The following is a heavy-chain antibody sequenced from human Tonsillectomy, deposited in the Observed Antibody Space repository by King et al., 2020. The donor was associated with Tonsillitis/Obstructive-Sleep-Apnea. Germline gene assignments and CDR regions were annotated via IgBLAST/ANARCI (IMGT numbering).Heavy chain of an antibody. J-gene: IGHJ4*02. D-gene: IGHD2-2*01. CDR2: ISSSGTTI. CDR1: GFTFSSYE. V-gene: IGHV3-48*03. Sequence: VQLVESGGGLVQPGGSLRLSCAASGFTFSSYEMNWVRKAPGKGLEWVSYISSSGTTISYADSVKGRFTISRDNAKTSLYLQMNSLRAEDTAVYYCARDLVVPAACVFDCWGQGTLVTVSS. CDR3: ARDLVVPAACVFDC.